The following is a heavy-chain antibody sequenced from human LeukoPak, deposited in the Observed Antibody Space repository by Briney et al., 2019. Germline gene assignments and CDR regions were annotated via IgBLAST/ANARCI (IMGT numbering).Heavy chain of an antibody. D-gene: IGHD5-18*01. V-gene: IGHV4-59*12. J-gene: IGHJ3*02. Sequence: SETLSLTCTVSGGSIDNFYWSWIRQSPGKGLEWIGYLYYTGITNSNPSLRRRVTISLDRSKNHFSLNLRSVTAADTAVYYCARERSSYGAFEIWGQGTMVTVSS. CDR1: GGSIDNFY. CDR3: ARERSSYGAFEI. CDR2: LYYTGIT.